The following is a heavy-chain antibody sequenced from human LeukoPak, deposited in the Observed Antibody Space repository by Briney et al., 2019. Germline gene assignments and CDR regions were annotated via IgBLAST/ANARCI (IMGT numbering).Heavy chain of an antibody. CDR3: AMAYSSGWYYFDY. CDR1: GGSIRGYF. J-gene: IGHJ4*02. CDR2: IYYSGST. V-gene: IGHV4-59*01. D-gene: IGHD6-13*01. Sequence: SETLSLTCTVSGGSIRGYFWTWIRQPPGKGLEWIGYIYYSGSTSYNPSLKSRVTIAVDTSKNQFSLRLNSVTAADTAVYYCAMAYSSGWYYFDYWGQGTLVTVSS.